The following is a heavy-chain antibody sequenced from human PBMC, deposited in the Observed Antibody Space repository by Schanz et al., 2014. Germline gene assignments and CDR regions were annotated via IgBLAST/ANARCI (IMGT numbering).Heavy chain of an antibody. CDR3: ARGPIPIQGVPMDF. V-gene: IGHV3-33*08. D-gene: IGHD3-10*01. CDR2: TRYDGNNK. CDR1: GFTFSRYG. J-gene: IGHJ4*02. Sequence: VHLLESGGGLVQPGGSLRLSCAASGFTFSRYGMHWVRQAPGKGLEWVAATRYDGNNKYYVDSVKGRFTISRDNSKDTLYLQMSGLTPEDTAVYYCARGPIPIQGVPMDFWGQGTLVTVSS.